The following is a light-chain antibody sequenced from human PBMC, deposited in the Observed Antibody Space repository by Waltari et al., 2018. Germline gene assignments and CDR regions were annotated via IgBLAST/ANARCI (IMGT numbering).Light chain of an antibody. J-gene: IGLJ2*01. CDR2: EVS. V-gene: IGLV2-8*01. CDR3: SSYAGSNNVV. CDR1: RRDVGGYNY. Sequence: QSALTQPPPASGSPGQSVTITCTGTRRDVGGYNYVPWYQQHPGKAPKFMIYEVSKRPSGVPDRFSGSKSGNTASLTVSGLQAEDEADYYCSSYAGSNNVVFGGGTKLTVL.